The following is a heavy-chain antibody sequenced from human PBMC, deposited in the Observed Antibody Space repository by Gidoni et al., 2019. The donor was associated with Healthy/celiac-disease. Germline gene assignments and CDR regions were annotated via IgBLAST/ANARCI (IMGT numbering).Heavy chain of an antibody. CDR3: ARERSGCYED. CDR1: GFTFSSYG. Sequence: QVQLVESGGGVVQSGRSMRLFCEAAGFTFSSYGMHWGRQAPGKGLEWVAVIWYEGCNKYYADSVKSRFTISRDNSKNTLYLQMNSRRAEDTSVYYCARERSGCYEDWCQGTLVTVSS. CDR2: IWYEGCNK. V-gene: IGHV3-33*01. J-gene: IGHJ4*02. D-gene: IGHD6-19*01.